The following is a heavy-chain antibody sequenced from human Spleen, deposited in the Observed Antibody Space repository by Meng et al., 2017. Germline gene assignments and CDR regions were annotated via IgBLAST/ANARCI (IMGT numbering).Heavy chain of an antibody. D-gene: IGHD3-9*01. J-gene: IGHJ4*02. CDR2: IKSNTDGGTA. V-gene: IGHV3-15*01. CDR3: TWDDKAVSDY. Sequence: EVALVGSGGDLVKAGGSLRLSCAASGFYFSNAWMSWVRQAPGKGLEWVGRIKSNTDGGTAEYAAPVTGRFTISRDDSKSTLYLQMSGLRIDDTGVYYCTWDDKAVSDYWGQGTLVTVSS. CDR1: GFYFSNAW.